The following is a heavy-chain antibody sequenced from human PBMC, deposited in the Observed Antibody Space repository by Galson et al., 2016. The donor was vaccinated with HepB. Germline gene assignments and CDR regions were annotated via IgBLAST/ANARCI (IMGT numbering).Heavy chain of an antibody. CDR3: ARTPWESGGSFDR. D-gene: IGHD1-26*01. J-gene: IGHJ4*02. Sequence: SETLSLTCTVSGGSISSSSYYWGWIRQPPGKGLEWIGSIYYRGGTYYNPSLKSRATISLETAKDEFSLKLTSVTAAEMAVYVCARTPWESGGSFDRWGQGTQVTVSS. V-gene: IGHV4-39*01. CDR1: GGSISSSSYY. CDR2: IYYRGGT.